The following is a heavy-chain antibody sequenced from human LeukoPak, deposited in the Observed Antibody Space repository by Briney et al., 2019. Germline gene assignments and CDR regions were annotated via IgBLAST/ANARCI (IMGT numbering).Heavy chain of an antibody. CDR3: ARDPGFSSFDY. CDR2: INQDGSVK. CDR1: GFTFSDYY. D-gene: IGHD3-3*02. J-gene: IGHJ4*02. V-gene: IGHV3-7*01. Sequence: GGSLRLSCAASGFTFSDYYMSWIRQAPGKGPEFVANINQDGSVKNYVDSVKGRFTISRDNAKNSLYLQMNSLRADDTAVYYCARDPGFSSFDYWGQGTLVTVSS.